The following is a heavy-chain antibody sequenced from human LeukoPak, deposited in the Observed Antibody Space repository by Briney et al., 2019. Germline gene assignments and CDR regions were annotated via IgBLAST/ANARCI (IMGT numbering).Heavy chain of an antibody. CDR1: GLAFSACK. Sequence: GGSLRLSCAASGLAFSACKMHWVRQAPRKGLVWVSRISTDGYTTDYADFVQGRFTASRDNTKNTWSLEMNSLRAEDTAVYYCVVGGSPGYWGQGTLVTVSS. D-gene: IGHD2-15*01. CDR2: ISTDGYTT. V-gene: IGHV3-74*01. CDR3: VVGGSPGY. J-gene: IGHJ4*02.